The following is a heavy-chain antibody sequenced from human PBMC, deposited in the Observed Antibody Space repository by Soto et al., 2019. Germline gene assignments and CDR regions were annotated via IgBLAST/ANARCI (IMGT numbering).Heavy chain of an antibody. J-gene: IGHJ5*02. CDR3: ARSTVTTMVRGPTTWFDP. V-gene: IGHV1-46*01. D-gene: IGHD3-10*01. CDR1: GYTFTSYY. Sequence: GASVKVSCKASGYTFTSYYMHWVRQAPGQGLEWMGIINPSGGSTSYAQKFQGRVTITRDTSASTAYMELSSLSSEDTAVYYCARSTVTTMVRGPTTWFDPWGQGTLVTVSP. CDR2: INPSGGST.